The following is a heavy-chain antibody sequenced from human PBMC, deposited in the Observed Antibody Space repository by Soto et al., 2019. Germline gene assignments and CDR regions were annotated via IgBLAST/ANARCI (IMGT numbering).Heavy chain of an antibody. J-gene: IGHJ5*02. CDR1: GFTFSGSA. V-gene: IGHV3-73*02. Sequence: EVQLVESGGGLVQPGGSLKLSCAASGFTFSGSAMHWVRQASGKGLEWVGRIRSKANSYATAYAASVKGRFTISRDDSKNTAYRQMNSLKTEDTAVYYCTRPPGYYDSSGSPWGQGTLVTVSS. CDR3: TRPPGYYDSSGSP. CDR2: IRSKANSYAT. D-gene: IGHD3-22*01.